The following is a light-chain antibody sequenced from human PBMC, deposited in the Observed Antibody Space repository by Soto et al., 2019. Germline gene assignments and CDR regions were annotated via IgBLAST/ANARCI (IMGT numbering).Light chain of an antibody. CDR2: YDS. J-gene: IGLJ2*01. V-gene: IGLV3-21*04. Sequence: SYELTQPPSVSVAPGKTARITCGGNNIGSKSVHWYQQKPGQAPVLVIYYDSDRPSGIPERFSGSNSGNTATLSISRVEAGDEADDYCQVWDSSSEHPGVVFGGGTKVTVL. CDR3: QVWDSSSEHPGVV. CDR1: NIGSKS.